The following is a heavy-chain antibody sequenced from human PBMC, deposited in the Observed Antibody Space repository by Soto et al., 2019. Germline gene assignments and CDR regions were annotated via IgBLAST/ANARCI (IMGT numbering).Heavy chain of an antibody. CDR3: ARESEDLTSNFDY. J-gene: IGHJ4*02. V-gene: IGHV3-21*06. CDR2: ISSTTNYI. CDR1: GFTFSGYW. Sequence: GGSLRLSCAASGFTFSGYWMHWVRQAPGKGLEWVSSISSTTNYIYYGDSMKGRFTISRDNAKNSLYLEMNGLRAEDTAVYYCARESEDLTSNFDYWGQGTLVTVSS.